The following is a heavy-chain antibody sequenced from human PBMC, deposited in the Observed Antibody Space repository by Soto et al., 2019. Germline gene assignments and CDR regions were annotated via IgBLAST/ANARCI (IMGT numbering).Heavy chain of an antibody. CDR2: IGTAGDT. CDR3: ARVGRLRFFDY. D-gene: IGHD5-12*01. V-gene: IGHV3-13*04. J-gene: IGHJ4*02. Sequence: EVQLVESGGGLVQPGGSLRLSCAASGFTFSSYDMHWVRQATGKGLEWVSSIGTAGDTYYPGSVKGRFTISRENAKNSLYLQMHSLRAADTAVYYCARVGRLRFFDYWGQGTLVTVSS. CDR1: GFTFSSYD.